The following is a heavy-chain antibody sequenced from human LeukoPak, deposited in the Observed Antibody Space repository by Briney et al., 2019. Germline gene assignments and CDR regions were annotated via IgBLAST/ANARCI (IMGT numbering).Heavy chain of an antibody. CDR2: IQTSGNT. Sequence: SETLSPTRTVSGGSIRNYYWNWIRQPAGKGLEWVGRIQTSGNTNYSPSLKSRITISVDRSKNQVSLKLSSVTAADTAVYYCASDRGSGWFDYWGQGTLVTVSS. CDR3: ASDRGSGWFDY. CDR1: GGSIRNYY. J-gene: IGHJ4*02. V-gene: IGHV4-4*07. D-gene: IGHD6-19*01.